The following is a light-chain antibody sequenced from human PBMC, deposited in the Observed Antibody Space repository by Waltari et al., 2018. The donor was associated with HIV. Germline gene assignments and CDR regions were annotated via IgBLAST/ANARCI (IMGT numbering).Light chain of an antibody. Sequence: SYVLTQPPSVSVAPGQTARIACGGNSIGTQSVPWYQQKPGQAPVLVVSDDSDRPSGIPERFSGSKSGNAATLTISRVEVGDEADYYCQVWYSLTDPVVFGGGTKLTVL. CDR3: QVWYSLTDPVV. J-gene: IGLJ2*01. V-gene: IGLV3-21*02. CDR2: DDS. CDR1: SIGTQS.